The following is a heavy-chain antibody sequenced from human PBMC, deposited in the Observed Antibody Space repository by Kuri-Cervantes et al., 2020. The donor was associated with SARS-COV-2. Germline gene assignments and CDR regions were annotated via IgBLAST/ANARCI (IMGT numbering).Heavy chain of an antibody. J-gene: IGHJ6*02. Sequence: ESLKISCTVSGGPVSSGSYYWSWIRQPPGKGLEWIGYIYYTGSTNYSPSLKSRVTISVDTSKNQFSLKLSSVTAADTAVYYCARVAAGTIEDYYYGMDVWGQGTTVTVSS. CDR1: GGPVSSGSYY. CDR3: ARVAAGTIEDYYYGMDV. D-gene: IGHD6-13*01. V-gene: IGHV4-61*01. CDR2: IYYTGST.